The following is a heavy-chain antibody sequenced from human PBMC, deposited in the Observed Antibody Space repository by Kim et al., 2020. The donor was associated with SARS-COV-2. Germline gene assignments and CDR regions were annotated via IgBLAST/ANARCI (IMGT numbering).Heavy chain of an antibody. Sequence: LSLTCAASGFTFSSNWMNWVRQAPGKGLVWVSRINSDGSTTTYADSVKGRFTVSRDNAKNTLYLQMNSLRAEDTAVYYCARGEYTTSRFDPWGQGTL. CDR2: INSDGSTT. CDR3: ARGEYTTSRFDP. V-gene: IGHV3-74*01. D-gene: IGHD2-2*02. J-gene: IGHJ5*02. CDR1: GFTFSSNW.